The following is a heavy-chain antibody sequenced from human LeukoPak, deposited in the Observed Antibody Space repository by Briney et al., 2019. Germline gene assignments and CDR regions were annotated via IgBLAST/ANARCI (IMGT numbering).Heavy chain of an antibody. V-gene: IGHV1-18*01. Sequence: AASVRVSCKASGYTFTSYAMHWVRQAPGQGLEWMGWISAYNGNTNYAQKLQGRVTMTTDTSTSTAYMELRSLRSDDTAVYYCARSIAVAGTYYFDYWGQGTLVTVSS. D-gene: IGHD6-19*01. CDR1: GYTFTSYA. J-gene: IGHJ4*02. CDR2: ISAYNGNT. CDR3: ARSIAVAGTYYFDY.